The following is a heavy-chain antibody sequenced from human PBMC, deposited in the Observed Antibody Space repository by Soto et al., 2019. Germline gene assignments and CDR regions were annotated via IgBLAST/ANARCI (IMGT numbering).Heavy chain of an antibody. V-gene: IGHV4-31*03. CDR3: ARSIDP. CDR1: GGSISSGGYS. CDR2: IYYSGFT. J-gene: IGHJ5*02. Sequence: QVQLQESGPGLVKPSQTLSLTCTVSGGSISSGGYSWNWIRQHPGKGLEWIGYIYYSGFTYYNTSLKSRVTISVATSKNQFSLKLSSVTAADTAVYYCARSIDPWGQGTLVTVSS.